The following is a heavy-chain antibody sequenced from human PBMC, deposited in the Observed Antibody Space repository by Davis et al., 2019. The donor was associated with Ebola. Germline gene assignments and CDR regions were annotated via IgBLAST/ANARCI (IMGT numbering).Heavy chain of an antibody. CDR3: ARLNGAHHDAFDI. CDR2: ISAYNGNT. J-gene: IGHJ3*02. Sequence: ASVKVSCKASGGTFSSYAISWVRQAPGQGLEWMGWISAYNGNTNYAQKLQGRVTMTTDTSTSTAYMELRSLRAEDTAVYYCARLNGAHHDAFDIWGQGTMVTVSS. CDR1: GGTFSSYA. D-gene: IGHD2-8*01. V-gene: IGHV1-18*01.